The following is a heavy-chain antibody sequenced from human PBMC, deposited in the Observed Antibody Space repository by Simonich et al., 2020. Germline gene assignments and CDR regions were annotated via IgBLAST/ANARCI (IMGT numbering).Heavy chain of an antibody. J-gene: IGHJ4*02. CDR3: ARKRFLEWFFDY. CDR1: GFTFSSYR. D-gene: IGHD3-3*01. V-gene: IGHV3-21*01. Sequence: EVQLVESGGGLVKPGGSLRLSCAASGFTFSSYRMNWVRQGPGKGMEWVSSISSSSSYIYYADSVNGRFTISRDNAKNSLYRQMNSLRAEDTAVYYCARKRFLEWFFDYWGQGTLVTVSS. CDR2: ISSSSSYI.